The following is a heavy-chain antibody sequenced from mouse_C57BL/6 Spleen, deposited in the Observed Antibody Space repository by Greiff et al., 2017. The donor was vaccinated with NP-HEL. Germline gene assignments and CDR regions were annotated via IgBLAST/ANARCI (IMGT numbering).Heavy chain of an antibody. J-gene: IGHJ3*01. CDR2: ISGGGGNT. Sequence: EVQGVESGGGLVKPGGSLKLSCAASGFTFSSYTMSWVRQTPEQRLEWVATISGGGGNTYYPDSVKGRFTISRDNAKNTLYLQMSSLRSEDTALYYCARQDGYYAWFAYWGQGTLVTVSA. V-gene: IGHV5-9*01. D-gene: IGHD2-3*01. CDR3: ARQDGYYAWFAY. CDR1: GFTFSSYT.